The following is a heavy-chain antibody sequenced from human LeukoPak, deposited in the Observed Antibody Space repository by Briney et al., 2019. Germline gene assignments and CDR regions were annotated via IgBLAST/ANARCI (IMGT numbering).Heavy chain of an antibody. J-gene: IGHJ4*02. D-gene: IGHD6-19*01. CDR2: IYSGGST. Sequence: GGSLRLSCAASGFTVSSNYMSWVRQAPGRGLEWVSVIYSGGSTYYADSVKGRFTISRDNSKNTLYLQMNSLRAEDTAVYYCARDLAVAGLGYWGQGTLVTVSS. V-gene: IGHV3-53*01. CDR1: GFTVSSNY. CDR3: ARDLAVAGLGY.